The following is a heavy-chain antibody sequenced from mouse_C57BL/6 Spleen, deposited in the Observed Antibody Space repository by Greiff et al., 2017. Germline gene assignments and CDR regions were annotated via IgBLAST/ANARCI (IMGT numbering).Heavy chain of an antibody. J-gene: IGHJ4*01. Sequence: QVQLQQSGAELVRPGAPVTLSCKASGYTFTDYEMHWVKQTPVHGLEWIGAIDPETGGTAYNQKFKGKAILTADKSSSTAYMELRSLTSEDSAVYYCTRGGPITTVVATGAMDYWGQGTSVTVSS. CDR2: IDPETGGT. V-gene: IGHV1-15*01. D-gene: IGHD1-1*01. CDR3: TRGGPITTVVATGAMDY. CDR1: GYTFTDYE.